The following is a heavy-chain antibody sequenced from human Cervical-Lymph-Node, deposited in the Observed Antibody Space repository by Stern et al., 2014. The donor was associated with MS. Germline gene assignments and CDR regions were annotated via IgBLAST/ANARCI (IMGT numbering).Heavy chain of an antibody. Sequence: VQLQESGSGLVKPSQTLSLTCAVSGGSISSGGYSWSWIRPPPGQGLEWIGYIYHSGSTYYNPSLKSRVTISVDRSKNQFSLKLSSVTAADTAVYYCARSSTVTPNAFDIWGQGTMVTVSS. CDR3: ARSSTVTPNAFDI. CDR1: GGSISSGGYS. D-gene: IGHD4-17*01. J-gene: IGHJ3*02. V-gene: IGHV4-30-2*01. CDR2: IYHSGST.